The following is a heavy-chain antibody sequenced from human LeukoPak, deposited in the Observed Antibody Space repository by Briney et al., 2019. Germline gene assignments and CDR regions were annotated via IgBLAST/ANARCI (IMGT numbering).Heavy chain of an antibody. D-gene: IGHD3-10*01. CDR3: ARLSAYYYGSYFYYYMDV. V-gene: IGHV3-48*03. CDR1: GFTFSNFE. J-gene: IGHJ6*03. CDR2: ISSSGSTI. Sequence: PGGSLSLSCAASGFTFSNFEMNWVRQAPGKGLEWVSYISSSGSTIHYADSVKGRFTISRDNAKKSVYLHMSSLRAEDTALYYCARLSAYYYGSYFYYYMDVWGKGTTVTVSS.